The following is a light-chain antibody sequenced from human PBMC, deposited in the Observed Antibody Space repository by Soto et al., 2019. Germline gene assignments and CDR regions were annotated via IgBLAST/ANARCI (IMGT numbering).Light chain of an antibody. CDR3: QQYDKWPHT. J-gene: IGKJ2*01. V-gene: IGKV3-15*01. CDR2: YAS. Sequence: EMVMTQSPATLSVSPGERVTPSCRASQTLSRNLAWYQQQPGQAPRLLIFYASTRATGIPARFSGSGSGTDFTLTISSLQSEDSAVYYCQQYDKWPHTFGQGTKLEIK. CDR1: QTLSRN.